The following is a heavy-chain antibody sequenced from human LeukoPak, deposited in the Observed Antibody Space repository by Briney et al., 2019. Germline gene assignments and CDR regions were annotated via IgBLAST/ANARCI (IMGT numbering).Heavy chain of an antibody. Sequence: PSETLSLTCTVSGGSISSYYWSWIRQPPGKGLEWVGYVYYSGSTNYNPSLKSRVTMSVDTSKNQFSLKLNSVTAADTAVYYCAREYYDSSGLDYWGQGTVLTVSS. CDR3: AREYYDSSGLDY. D-gene: IGHD3-22*01. CDR2: VYYSGST. V-gene: IGHV4-59*01. CDR1: GGSISSYY. J-gene: IGHJ4*02.